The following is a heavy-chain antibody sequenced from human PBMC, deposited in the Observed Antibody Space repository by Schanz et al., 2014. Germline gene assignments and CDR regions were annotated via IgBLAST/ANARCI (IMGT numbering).Heavy chain of an antibody. D-gene: IGHD2-15*01. CDR3: AKARRKSNCSGGRCFHYSYYGMDV. CDR2: ISSSGSYI. Sequence: VQLVESGGGVVQPGRSLRLSCAASEFTFSSYKMNWVRQAPGKGLEWVSSISSSGSYIHYADSVKGRFTISRDNAKNTLYLQMNSLRAEDTAVYYCAKARRKSNCSGGRCFHYSYYGMDVWGQGTTVTVSS. J-gene: IGHJ6*02. V-gene: IGHV3-21*04. CDR1: EFTFSSYK.